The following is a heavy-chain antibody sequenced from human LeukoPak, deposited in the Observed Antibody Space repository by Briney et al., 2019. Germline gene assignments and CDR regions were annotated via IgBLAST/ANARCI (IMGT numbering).Heavy chain of an antibody. CDR1: GGSFSGYY. D-gene: IGHD4-17*01. J-gene: IGHJ3*02. Sequence: PSETLSLTCAVYGGSFSGYYWSWIRQPPGKGLEWIGEINHSGSTNYNPSLKSRVTISVDTSKNQFSLKLSSVTAADTAVYYCARVRSPTVTTTNARRDAFDIWGQGTMVTVSS. CDR3: ARVRSPTVTTTNARRDAFDI. V-gene: IGHV4-34*01. CDR2: INHSGST.